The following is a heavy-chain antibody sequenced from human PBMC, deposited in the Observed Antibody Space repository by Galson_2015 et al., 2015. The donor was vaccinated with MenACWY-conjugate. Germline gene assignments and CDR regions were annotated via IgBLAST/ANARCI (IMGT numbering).Heavy chain of an antibody. J-gene: IGHJ6*02. V-gene: IGHV5-51*01. D-gene: IGHD1-26*01. CDR3: ARHPPGGRGMDV. CDR1: GYSFSTYW. CDR2: ISPGDSNT. Sequence: QSGAEVKKPGESLEISCKGSGYSFSTYWIAWVRQLPGKGLEWMGLISPGDSNTRYSPAFHGQVTISADKSISTAYLQLHSLRASDTAMYYCARHPPGGRGMDVWGQGTTVTVSS.